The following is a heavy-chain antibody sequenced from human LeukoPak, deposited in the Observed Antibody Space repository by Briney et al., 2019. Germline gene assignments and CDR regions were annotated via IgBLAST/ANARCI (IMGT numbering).Heavy chain of an antibody. CDR1: GFSLSTSGMC. CDR3: ARTSRSGYSGYELDY. D-gene: IGHD5-12*01. J-gene: IGHJ4*02. CDR2: TDWDDDK. V-gene: IGHV2-70*11. Sequence: SGPTLVNPTQTLTLTCTFSGFSLSTSGMCVSWIRQPPGKALEWLARTDWDDDKYYSTSLRTRLTISKDTSKNQVVLTMTNMDPVDTATYYCARTSRSGYSGYELDYWGQGTLVTVSS.